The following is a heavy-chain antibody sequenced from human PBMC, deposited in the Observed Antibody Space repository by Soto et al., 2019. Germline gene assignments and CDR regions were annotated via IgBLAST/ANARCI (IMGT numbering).Heavy chain of an antibody. Sequence: SETLSLTCTVSGGSISSYHWSWVRQPPGKGLEWIGYIYYSGSTYYNPSLKSRVTISVDMSKNQFSLKLSSVTAADTAVYYCARQIYYGWYYFDYWGQGTLVTVSS. CDR3: ARQIYYGWYYFDY. J-gene: IGHJ4*02. CDR2: IYYSGST. V-gene: IGHV4-59*08. CDR1: GGSISSYH. D-gene: IGHD3-10*01.